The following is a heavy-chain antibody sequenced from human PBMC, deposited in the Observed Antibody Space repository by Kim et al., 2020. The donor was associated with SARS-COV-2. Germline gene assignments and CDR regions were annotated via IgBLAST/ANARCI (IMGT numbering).Heavy chain of an antibody. Sequence: ASVKVSCKASGYVFTTYAIHWVRQAPGQRLEWMGWIDADNGNTKYSQKFQGRVSITRDTSAKTAYMEVSSLRSEDTAVYYYARGGISSWPTDYWGQGTLV. CDR3: ARGGISSWPTDY. J-gene: IGHJ4*02. V-gene: IGHV1-3*01. D-gene: IGHD6-13*01. CDR2: IDADNGNT. CDR1: GYVFTTYA.